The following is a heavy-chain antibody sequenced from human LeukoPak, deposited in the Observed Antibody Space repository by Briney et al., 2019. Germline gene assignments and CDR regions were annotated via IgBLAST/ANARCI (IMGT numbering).Heavy chain of an antibody. J-gene: IGHJ4*02. CDR3: ARSSIAARRGYAVVDY. D-gene: IGHD6-6*01. CDR1: GFTFSDYY. V-gene: IGHV3-11*04. Sequence: GSLRLSCAASGFTFSDYYMSWIRQAPGKGLEWVSYISSSGSTIYYADSVKGRFTISRDNAKNSLYLQMNSLRAEDTAVYYCARSSIAARRGYAVVDYWGQGTLVTVSS. CDR2: ISSSGSTI.